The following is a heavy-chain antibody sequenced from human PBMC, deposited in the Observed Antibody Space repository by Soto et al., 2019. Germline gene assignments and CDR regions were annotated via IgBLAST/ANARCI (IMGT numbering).Heavy chain of an antibody. J-gene: IGHJ6*02. Sequence: GESLKISCKGSGYSFTSYWIGWVGQMPGKGLEWMGIIYPGDSDTRYSPSFQGQVTISADKSISTAYLQWSSLKASDTAMYYCARSFETAMSTAYGMDVWGQGTTVTVSS. CDR1: GYSFTSYW. D-gene: IGHD5-18*01. CDR2: IYPGDSDT. CDR3: ARSFETAMSTAYGMDV. V-gene: IGHV5-51*01.